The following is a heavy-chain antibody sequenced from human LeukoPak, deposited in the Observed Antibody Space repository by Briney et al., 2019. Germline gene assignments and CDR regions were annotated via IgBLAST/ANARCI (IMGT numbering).Heavy chain of an antibody. CDR1: GFTFSSYS. CDR2: IGYDGRNK. CDR3: AKDNAYYYADY. Sequence: GGSLRLSCATSGFTFSSYSMNWVRQAPGKGLEWVTFIGYDGRNKYYADSVKGRFTISRDNSKNTLYLQMNSLRAEDTAVYYCAKDNAYYYADYWGQGTLVTVSS. V-gene: IGHV3-30*02. D-gene: IGHD3-10*01. J-gene: IGHJ4*02.